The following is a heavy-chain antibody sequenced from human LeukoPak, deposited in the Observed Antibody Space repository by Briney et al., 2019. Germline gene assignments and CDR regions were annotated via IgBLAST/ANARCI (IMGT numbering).Heavy chain of an antibody. J-gene: IGHJ4*02. CDR3: ARGHCTNGICYSQVLDY. Sequence: PGGSLRLSCAASGFTFSSYAMHWVRQAPGKGLEWVAVISYDGSNKYYADSVKGRFTISRDNSKNSLYLQMNSLRAEDTAVYYCARGHCTNGICYSQVLDYWGQGTLVTVSS. CDR2: ISYDGSNK. CDR1: GFTFSSYA. D-gene: IGHD2-8*01. V-gene: IGHV3-30*04.